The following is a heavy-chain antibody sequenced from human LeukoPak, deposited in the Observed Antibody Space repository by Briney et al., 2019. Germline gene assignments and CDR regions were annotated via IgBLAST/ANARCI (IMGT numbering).Heavy chain of an antibody. Sequence: SETLSLTCAVYGGSFNGYYWTWIRQPPGKGLERIGEINKSGSTNYSPSLKSRVTMSIDTSKNQISLRLTSVTAADTAVYYCARNSAYSTSSGFNAWGQGTLVTVSS. V-gene: IGHV4-34*01. CDR1: GGSFNGYY. J-gene: IGHJ4*02. D-gene: IGHD6-6*01. CDR2: INKSGST. CDR3: ARNSAYSTSSGFNA.